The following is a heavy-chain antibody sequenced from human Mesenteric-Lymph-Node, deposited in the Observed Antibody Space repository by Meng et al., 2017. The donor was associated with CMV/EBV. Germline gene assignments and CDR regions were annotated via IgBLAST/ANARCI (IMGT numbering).Heavy chain of an antibody. Sequence: GESLKISCAASGLTVSSNYMSWVRQAPGKGLEWVSVIYSADTTYYADSVKGRFTISRDNSKNTLYLQMNSLRAEDTAVYYCARGLYLDVWGQGTTVTVSS. J-gene: IGHJ6*02. D-gene: IGHD2-15*01. V-gene: IGHV3-53*01. CDR2: IYSADTT. CDR1: GLTVSSNY. CDR3: ARGLYLDV.